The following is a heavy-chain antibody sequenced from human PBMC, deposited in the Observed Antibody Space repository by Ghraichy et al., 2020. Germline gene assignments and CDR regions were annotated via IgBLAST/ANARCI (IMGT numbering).Heavy chain of an antibody. Sequence: SETLSLTCTVSGGTISSSSYYWGWIRQPPGKGLEWIGSIYYSGSTYYNPSLKSRVTISVDTSKNQYSLKLSSVTAADTAVYYCARRVVVVAATTHWYFDLGGRGTLVTFSS. CDR3: ARRVVVVAATTHWYFDL. CDR1: GGTISSSSYY. D-gene: IGHD2-15*01. V-gene: IGHV4-39*01. CDR2: IYYSGST. J-gene: IGHJ2*01.